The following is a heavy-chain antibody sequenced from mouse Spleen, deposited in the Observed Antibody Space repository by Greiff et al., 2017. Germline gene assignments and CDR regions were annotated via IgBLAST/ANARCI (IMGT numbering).Heavy chain of an antibody. CDR1: GFTFSSYA. Sequence: EVQLVESGGGLVKPGGSLKLSCAASGFTFSSYAMSWVRQTPEKRLEWVAAINSNGGSTYYPDTVKDRFTISRDNAKNTLYLQMSSLRSEDTALYYCARQGYYYDGTWYFDVWGAGTTVTVSS. D-gene: IGHD1-1*02. V-gene: IGHV5-6-2*01. CDR2: INSNGGST. CDR3: ARQGYYYDGTWYFDV. J-gene: IGHJ1*01.